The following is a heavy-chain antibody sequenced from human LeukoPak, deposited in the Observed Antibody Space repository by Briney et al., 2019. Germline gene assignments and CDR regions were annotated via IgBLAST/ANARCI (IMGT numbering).Heavy chain of an antibody. Sequence: GGSRRLSCAASGLTVSTSYMSWIRQAPGKGLEWVSSIYRDGSTYHADSVKGRLTISRDNSKNTLFLQMNSLRTEDTAVYYCAREYYYGSGSYYNWFDPWGQGTLVTVSS. CDR2: IYRDGST. CDR3: AREYYYGSGSYYNWFDP. J-gene: IGHJ5*02. V-gene: IGHV3-53*01. CDR1: GLTVSTSY. D-gene: IGHD3-10*01.